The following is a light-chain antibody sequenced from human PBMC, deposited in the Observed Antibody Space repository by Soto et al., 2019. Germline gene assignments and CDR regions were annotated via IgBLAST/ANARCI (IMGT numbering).Light chain of an antibody. CDR3: QQYNNWPPWT. CDR1: QSVSSN. CDR2: GIS. V-gene: IGKV3-15*01. J-gene: IGKJ1*01. Sequence: EIVMTQSPATLSVSPGERATLSCRASQSVSSNLAWYQQKPGQAPRLLIYGISTRATGIPARFSGSGSETEFTLTISSLRSEDFAVYYCQQYNNWPPWTFGQGTKVEIK.